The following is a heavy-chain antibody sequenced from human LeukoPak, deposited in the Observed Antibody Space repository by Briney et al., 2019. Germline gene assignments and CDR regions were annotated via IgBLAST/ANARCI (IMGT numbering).Heavy chain of an antibody. V-gene: IGHV4-59*01. CDR3: ARGGDYGDLRYFDY. CDR2: IYYRGST. Sequence: SETLSLTCTVPGGSINNYYWSWVRPPPGKGLEWSGYIYYRGSTNNNPSLKSRVTFSADTSKNPFTLKLNSVTAADTAVYYCARGGDYGDLRYFDYWGRGTLVTVSS. D-gene: IGHD4-17*01. CDR1: GGSINNYY. J-gene: IGHJ4*02.